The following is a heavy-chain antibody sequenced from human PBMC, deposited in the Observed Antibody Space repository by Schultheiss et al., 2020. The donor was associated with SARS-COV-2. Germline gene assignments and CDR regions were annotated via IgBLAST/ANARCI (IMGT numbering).Heavy chain of an antibody. D-gene: IGHD2-2*03. CDR1: GFSVSDHY. CDR2: IYYSGST. Sequence: GSLRLSCAASGFSVSDHYMNWVRQAPGKGLEWIGYIYYSGSTNYNPSLKSRVTISVDTSKNQFSLKLSSVTAADTAVYYCARNPGYCSSTSCYQYYYGMDVWGQGTTVTVSS. CDR3: ARNPGYCSSTSCYQYYYGMDV. J-gene: IGHJ6*02. V-gene: IGHV4-59*08.